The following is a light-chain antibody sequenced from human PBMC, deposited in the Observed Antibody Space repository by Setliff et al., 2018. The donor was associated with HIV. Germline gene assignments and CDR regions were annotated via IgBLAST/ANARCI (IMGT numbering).Light chain of an antibody. V-gene: IGLV2-23*02. J-gene: IGLJ1*01. CDR1: SSDVGRYNL. Sequence: QSALTQPASVSGSPGQSITISCTGTSSDVGRYNLVSWYQQHPGKAPKLMIYDVSKRPSGVSNRFSGSKSGNTDSLTISGLQAEDESDYFCCSYAGGSTYVFGTGTKVTVL. CDR3: CSYAGGSTYV. CDR2: DVS.